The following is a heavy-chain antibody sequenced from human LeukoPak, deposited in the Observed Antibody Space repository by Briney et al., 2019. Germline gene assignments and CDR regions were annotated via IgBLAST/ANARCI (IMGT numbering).Heavy chain of an antibody. V-gene: IGHV3-74*03. J-gene: IGHJ4*02. CDR1: GFTFSSYW. Sequence: GGSMRLSCAASGFTFSSYWMHWVRQVPGKGLEWVSRINVDGRVKTYADSVRGRFTISRDNAKNTASLQMNSLRAEDTAVYYCVRDLIVVDTPGDDFDYWGQGALVTVSS. D-gene: IGHD2-21*01. CDR2: INVDGRVK. CDR3: VRDLIVVDTPGDDFDY.